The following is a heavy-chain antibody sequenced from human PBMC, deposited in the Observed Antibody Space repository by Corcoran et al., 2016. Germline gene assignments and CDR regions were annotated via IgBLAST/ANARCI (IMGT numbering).Heavy chain of an antibody. Sequence: RLQLKEAGPGLVKPSEHLSVTCTVLGGTISSRCYYWGWMRQHPGQEREGIGRIYYSGCTYYNPSLKSRVTRSEDTSKNQFYLQLSSVTAADTAAYYGARVGCSGGSCYSRGGYFDYWGQGTLVTVSS. J-gene: IGHJ4*02. CDR1: GGTISSRCYY. D-gene: IGHD2-15*01. CDR2: IYYSGCT. V-gene: IGHV4-39*06. CDR3: ARVGCSGGSCYSRGGYFDY.